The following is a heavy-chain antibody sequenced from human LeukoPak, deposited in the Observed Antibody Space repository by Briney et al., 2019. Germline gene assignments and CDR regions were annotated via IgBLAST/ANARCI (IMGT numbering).Heavy chain of an antibody. V-gene: IGHV3-23*01. CDR3: ARGGGDYLIYYGMDV. CDR2: VSGSGGST. Sequence: GGSLRLSCAASGFTFDDYGMSWVRQAPGKGLEWVSGVSGSGGSTYYADSVKGRFTISRDNSKNTLYLQMNTLRAEDTAVYYCARGGGDYLIYYGMDVWGQGTTVTVSS. D-gene: IGHD4-17*01. J-gene: IGHJ6*02. CDR1: GFTFDDYG.